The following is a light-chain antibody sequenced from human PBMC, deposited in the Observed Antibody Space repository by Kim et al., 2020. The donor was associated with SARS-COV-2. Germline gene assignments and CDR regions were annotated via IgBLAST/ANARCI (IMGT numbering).Light chain of an antibody. CDR3: HLYDTSRWA. CDR1: QSVDSNF. Sequence: SPGERATLSCRAGQSVDSNFLAWYQQKPGQAPRLLIYTTSSRATGIPDRFSGSGSGTDLTLTISRLEPEDFAVYYCHLYDTSRWAFGQGTKVDIK. J-gene: IGKJ1*01. V-gene: IGKV3-20*01. CDR2: TTS.